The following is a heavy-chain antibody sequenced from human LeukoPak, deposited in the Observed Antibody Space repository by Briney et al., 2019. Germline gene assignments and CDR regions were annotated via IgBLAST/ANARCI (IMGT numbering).Heavy chain of an antibody. CDR3: ASGYCTNGVCYEFDY. CDR2: IYHSGST. V-gene: IGHV4-38-2*02. D-gene: IGHD2-8*01. Sequence: SGTLSLTCTVSGYSISSGYYWGWIRQPPGKGLEWIGSIYHSGSTYYNPSLKSRVTISVDTSKNQFSLKLSSVTAADTAVYYCASGYCTNGVCYEFDYWGQGTLVTVSS. J-gene: IGHJ4*02. CDR1: GYSISSGYY.